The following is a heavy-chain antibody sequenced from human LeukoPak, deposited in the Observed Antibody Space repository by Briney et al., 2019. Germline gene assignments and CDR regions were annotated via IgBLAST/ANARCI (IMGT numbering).Heavy chain of an antibody. Sequence: GGSLRLSCAASGFTFSTYWMSWVRQAPGKRLEWVTNIKQDGSEKYYVDSVRGRFTISRDNAKNSLYLQMNSLRAEDTAVYYCARGGGDWESPFDYWGQGTLVTVSS. CDR1: GFTFSTYW. J-gene: IGHJ4*02. D-gene: IGHD2-21*02. CDR3: ARGGGDWESPFDY. CDR2: IKQDGSEK. V-gene: IGHV3-7*01.